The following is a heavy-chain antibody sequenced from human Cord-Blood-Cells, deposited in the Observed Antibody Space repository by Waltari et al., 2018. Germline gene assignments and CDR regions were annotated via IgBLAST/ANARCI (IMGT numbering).Heavy chain of an antibody. CDR1: GGTFSSYA. V-gene: IGHV1-69*01. CDR2: IIPIFGTA. J-gene: IGHJ3*02. D-gene: IGHD2-2*01. Sequence: QVQLVQSGAEVKKPGSSVKVSCKASGGTFSSYAISWVRQAPGQGLEWMGGIIPIFGTANYAQKFQGRVTITADESTSTAYMELSSLRSEDTAVYYCARDGEIVVVPAADAFDIWGQGTMVTVSS. CDR3: ARDGEIVVVPAADAFDI.